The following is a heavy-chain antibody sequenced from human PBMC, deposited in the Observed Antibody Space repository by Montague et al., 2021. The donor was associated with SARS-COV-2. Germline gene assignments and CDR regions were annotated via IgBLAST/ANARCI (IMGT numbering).Heavy chain of an antibody. Sequence: TLSLTCTVSGGSISSGTYYWIWIRHPAVKGLELIGRVYTSGRTNYNPSRESRATLAVDTSKNQFSLKLRSVTAADTAVYFCPTTGLSGESWFDPWGQGTLV. CDR1: GGSISSGTYY. CDR2: VYTSGRT. J-gene: IGHJ5*02. D-gene: IGHD7-27*01. V-gene: IGHV4-61*02. CDR3: PTTGLSGESWFDP.